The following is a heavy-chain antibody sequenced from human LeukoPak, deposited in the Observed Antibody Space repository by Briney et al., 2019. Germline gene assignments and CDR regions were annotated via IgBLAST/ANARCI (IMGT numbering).Heavy chain of an antibody. V-gene: IGHV3-23*01. Sequence: GGSLRLSCAVSGFTFSIYAMSWVRQAPGKGLEWVSVISASGDNTYYADSVKGRFTISRDNSKNTLYLQMNSLRAEDTAVYYCAKYRGLRYFDFGVWFDPWGQGTLVTVSS. J-gene: IGHJ5*02. D-gene: IGHD3-9*01. CDR3: AKYRGLRYFDFGVWFDP. CDR1: GFTFSIYA. CDR2: ISASGDNT.